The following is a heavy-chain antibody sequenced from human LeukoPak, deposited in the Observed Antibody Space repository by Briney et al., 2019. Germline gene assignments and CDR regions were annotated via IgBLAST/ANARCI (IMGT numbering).Heavy chain of an antibody. Sequence: KPSETLSLTCSVSGGSISSGGSFWGWIRQPPGKGLEWIGSISYTGSTFYNPSLMSQVTISVDTSENQFSLKLNSVTAADTSVYYCARLVQLYFTNTHDYWGQGTLVTVSS. CDR1: GGSISSGGSF. J-gene: IGHJ4*02. V-gene: IGHV4-39*01. CDR3: ARLVQLYFTNTHDY. CDR2: ISYTGST. D-gene: IGHD5-18*01.